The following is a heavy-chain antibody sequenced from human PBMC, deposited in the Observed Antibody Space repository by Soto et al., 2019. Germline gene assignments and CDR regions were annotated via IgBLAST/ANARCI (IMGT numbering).Heavy chain of an antibody. J-gene: IGHJ6*02. CDR2: IIPIFGTA. V-gene: IGHV1-69*13. CDR3: ARKLGYCSSTSCYMDV. D-gene: IGHD2-2*01. Sequence: SVKVSCRASGGTFSSYAISWVRQAPGQGLEWMGGIIPIFGTANYAQKFQGRVTITADESTSTAYMELSSLRSEDTAVYYCARKLGYCSSTSCYMDVWGQGNTVTFSS. CDR1: GGTFSSYA.